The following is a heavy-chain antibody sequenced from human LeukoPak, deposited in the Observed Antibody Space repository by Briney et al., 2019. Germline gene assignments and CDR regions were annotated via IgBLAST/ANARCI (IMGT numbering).Heavy chain of an antibody. CDR2: ISSDSKYI. Sequence: PGGSLRLPCAASGFTFSTYSMNWVRQAPGKGLEWVSSISSDSKYIFYADSMKGRFTMSRDNAKNSLYLQMISLRAEDTAVYYCARVAFGLYVMDVWGQGNTVTVSS. V-gene: IGHV3-21*01. CDR3: ARVAFGLYVMDV. J-gene: IGHJ6*02. D-gene: IGHD3/OR15-3a*01. CDR1: GFTFSTYS.